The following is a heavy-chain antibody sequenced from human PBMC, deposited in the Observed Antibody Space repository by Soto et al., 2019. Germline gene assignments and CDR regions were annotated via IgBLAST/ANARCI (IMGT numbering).Heavy chain of an antibody. CDR2: IKQDGSEK. Sequence: EVQSVESGGGLVQPGGSLRLSCAASGFTFSSYWMSWVRQAPGKGLEWVATIKQDGSEKDYVESVKGRFTISRDNAKNSLYLQMNSLRAEDTAVYYCARGWASLDYWGQGTLVTVSS. V-gene: IGHV3-7*03. D-gene: IGHD1-26*01. CDR1: GFTFSSYW. CDR3: ARGWASLDY. J-gene: IGHJ4*02.